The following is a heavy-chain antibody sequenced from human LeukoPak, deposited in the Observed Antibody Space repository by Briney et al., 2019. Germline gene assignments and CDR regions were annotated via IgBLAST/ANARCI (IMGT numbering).Heavy chain of an antibody. CDR2: IWYDGSNK. CDR1: GFTFSSYG. D-gene: IGHD2/OR15-2a*01. J-gene: IGHJ4*02. V-gene: IGHV3-33*08. Sequence: GGSLRLSCAASGFTFSSYGMHWVRQAPGKGLEWVALIWYDGSNKYYADSVKGRPTISRDNSKNTLYLQMNSLRAEDTAVYYWASEGPRGNSQFDYWGQGTLVTVSS. CDR3: ASEGPRGNSQFDY.